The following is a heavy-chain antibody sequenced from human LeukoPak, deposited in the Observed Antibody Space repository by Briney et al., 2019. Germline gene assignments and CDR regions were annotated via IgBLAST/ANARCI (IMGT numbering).Heavy chain of an antibody. V-gene: IGHV1-46*01. CDR2: INPSGGST. CDR1: GYTFTGYY. J-gene: IGHJ4*02. Sequence: ASVKVSCKASGYTFTGYYMHWVRQAPGQGLEWMGIINPSGGSTSYAQKFQGRVTMTRDMSTSTVYMELSSLRSEDTAVYYCARDSGMVRGVISPLDYWGQGTLVTVSS. CDR3: ARDSGMVRGVISPLDY. D-gene: IGHD3-10*01.